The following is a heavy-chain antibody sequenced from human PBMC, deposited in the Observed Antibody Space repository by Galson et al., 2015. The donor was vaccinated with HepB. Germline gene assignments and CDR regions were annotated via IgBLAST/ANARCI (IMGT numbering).Heavy chain of an antibody. CDR1: GFSFSDYY. Sequence: SLRLSCAASGFSFSDYYMSWIRQAPGKGLEWVSYIGTSDSTIYYADSVKGRFTISRDNVKSSLFLQMSSLRAEDTAMYYCARAPVFGPFIDAFDMWGQGTMVTVSS. CDR3: ARAPVFGPFIDAFDM. J-gene: IGHJ3*02. V-gene: IGHV3-11*01. D-gene: IGHD3/OR15-3a*01. CDR2: IGTSDSTI.